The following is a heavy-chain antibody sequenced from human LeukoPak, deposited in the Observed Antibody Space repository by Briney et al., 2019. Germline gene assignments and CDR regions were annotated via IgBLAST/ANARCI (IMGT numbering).Heavy chain of an antibody. Sequence: ASVKVSCKVSGYTLTELSMHWVRQAPGKGLEWMGGFDPEDGETIYAQKFQGRVTMTEDTSTDTAYMELSSLRSEDTAVYYCATWAYYYDSSGSPAWGQGTLVTASS. J-gene: IGHJ4*02. CDR1: GYTLTELS. CDR3: ATWAYYYDSSGSPA. D-gene: IGHD3-22*01. V-gene: IGHV1-24*01. CDR2: FDPEDGET.